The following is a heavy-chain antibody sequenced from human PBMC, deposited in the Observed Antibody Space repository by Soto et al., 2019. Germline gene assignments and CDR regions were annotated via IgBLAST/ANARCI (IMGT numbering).Heavy chain of an antibody. Sequence: GGSLRLSCAASGFTFSTYSMNWVRQAPGKGLEWVSSISSSGTYIHYADSLKGRFTISRDNAKNSLYLQMISLRAEDTAVYYCAKDTSYCSSTSCWGYYALDVWGQGTTVTVSS. CDR2: ISSSGTYI. V-gene: IGHV3-21*01. CDR1: GFTFSTYS. CDR3: AKDTSYCSSTSCWGYYALDV. J-gene: IGHJ6*02. D-gene: IGHD2-2*01.